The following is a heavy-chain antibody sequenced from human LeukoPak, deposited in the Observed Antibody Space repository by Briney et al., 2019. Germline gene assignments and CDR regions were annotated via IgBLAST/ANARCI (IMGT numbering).Heavy chain of an antibody. CDR3: ARASMVRGVINPGDY. J-gene: IGHJ4*02. CDR1: GYSFTSYW. V-gene: IGHV5-51*01. Sequence: GESLKISCKGSGYSFTSYWIGWVRQMPGKGLEWMGIIYPGDSDTRYSPSFQGQVTISADKSISTAYLQWSSLKASDTPMYYCARASMVRGVINPGDYWGQGTLVTVSS. CDR2: IYPGDSDT. D-gene: IGHD3-10*01.